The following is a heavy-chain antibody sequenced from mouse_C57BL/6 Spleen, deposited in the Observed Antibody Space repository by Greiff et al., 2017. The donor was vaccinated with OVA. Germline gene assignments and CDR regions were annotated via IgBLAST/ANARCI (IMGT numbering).Heavy chain of an antibody. CDR3: ARRGGSSPYFDV. CDR2: IDPANGNT. V-gene: IGHV14-3*01. CDR1: GFNIKNTY. Sequence: ASGFNIKNTYMHWVKQRPEQGLEWIGRIDPANGNTKYAPKFQGKATITADTSSNTAYLQLSSLTSEDTAIYYCARRGGSSPYFDVWGTGTTVTVSS. D-gene: IGHD1-1*01. J-gene: IGHJ1*03.